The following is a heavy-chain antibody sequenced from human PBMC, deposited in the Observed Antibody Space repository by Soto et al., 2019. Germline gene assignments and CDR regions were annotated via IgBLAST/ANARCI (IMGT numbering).Heavy chain of an antibody. D-gene: IGHD3-22*01. CDR3: ARHRYYDNSGQGMTAFDI. J-gene: IGHJ3*02. Sequence: PSETLSLTCTVSGGSISSSSYYWGWIRQPPGKGLVWIGSIYYSGSTYYNPSLKSRVTISVDTSKNQFSLKLSSVTAADTAVYYCARHRYYDNSGQGMTAFDILRQGTMVTV. CDR2: IYYSGST. V-gene: IGHV4-39*01. CDR1: GGSISSSSYY.